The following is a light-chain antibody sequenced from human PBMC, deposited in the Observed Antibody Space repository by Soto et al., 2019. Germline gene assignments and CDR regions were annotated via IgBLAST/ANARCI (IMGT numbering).Light chain of an antibody. CDR1: QGIKHY. J-gene: IGKJ5*01. Sequence: DIQMTQPPSSLLAFVGDLVTITCRARQGIKHYLNWYQLKPGKAPKLLIYDASNLEPGVPSRFSASGYGTEFTFTIRSLQPEDIATYYCQQYNNGLFTFGQGTRLEIK. CDR3: QQYNNGLFT. CDR2: DAS. V-gene: IGKV1-33*01.